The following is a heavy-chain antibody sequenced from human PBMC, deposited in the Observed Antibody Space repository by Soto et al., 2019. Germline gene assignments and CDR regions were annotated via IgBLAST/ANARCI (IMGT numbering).Heavy chain of an antibody. J-gene: IGHJ4*02. Sequence: SVEFSCKASGGSCGKSSINCVRQTPGQGLEWLGGFIPVYRTLNYAQKFQGRVTITADESTGTAYMTLSSLASDDTAVYYCATGVIWIGYFTVDSWGQGTRVSVS. V-gene: IGHV1-69*13. CDR2: FIPVYRTL. CDR1: GGSCGKSS. CDR3: ATGVIWIGYFTVDS. D-gene: IGHD3-3*01.